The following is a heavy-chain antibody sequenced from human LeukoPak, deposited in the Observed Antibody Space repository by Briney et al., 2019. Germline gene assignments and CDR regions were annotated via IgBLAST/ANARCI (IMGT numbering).Heavy chain of an antibody. CDR3: ARDKSGSYDRYMDV. J-gene: IGHJ6*03. D-gene: IGHD1-26*01. V-gene: IGHV3-21*01. CDR1: GFTFDTYS. CDR2: ISSRSTYI. Sequence: GGSLRLSCAASGFTFDTYSMDWVRQAPGKGLEWTSSISSRSTYIYYADSVKGRFTISRDNANNSLHLQMNSLRAEDTAVYYCARDKSGSYDRYMDVWGTGTTVTVSS.